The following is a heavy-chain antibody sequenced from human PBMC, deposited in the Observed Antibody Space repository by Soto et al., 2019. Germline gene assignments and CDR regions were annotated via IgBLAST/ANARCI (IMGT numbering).Heavy chain of an antibody. CDR1: GGSFSGYY. D-gene: IGHD3-16*01. Sequence: SETLSLTCAVYGGSFSGYYWSWIRQPPGKGLEWIGEINHSGSTNYNPSLKSRVTISSDTPKNKSSLRLKSVTAADTAIYYCARRSAMSTFGGVSAWGPGTLVTVSS. V-gene: IGHV4-34*01. J-gene: IGHJ4*02. CDR2: INHSGST. CDR3: ARRSAMSTFGGVSA.